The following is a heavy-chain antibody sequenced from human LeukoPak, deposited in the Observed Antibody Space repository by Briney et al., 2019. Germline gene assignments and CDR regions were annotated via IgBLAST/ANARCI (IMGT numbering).Heavy chain of an antibody. CDR3: ARDLTMVRGVIITWAGSDDAFDI. CDR2: INPNSGGT. CDR1: GYTFTGYY. V-gene: IGHV1-2*06. Sequence: ASVKVSCKASGYTFTGYYMHWVRQAPGQGLEGMGRINPNSGGTNYAQKFQGRVTMTRDTSISTAYMELSRLRSDDTAVYYCARDLTMVRGVIITWAGSDDAFDIWGQGTMVTVSS. J-gene: IGHJ3*02. D-gene: IGHD3-10*01.